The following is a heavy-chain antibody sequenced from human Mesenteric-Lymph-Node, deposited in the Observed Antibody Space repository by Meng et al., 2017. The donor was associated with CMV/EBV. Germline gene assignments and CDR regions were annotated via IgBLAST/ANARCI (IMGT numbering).Heavy chain of an antibody. J-gene: IGHJ5*02. CDR3: ARESGSGVGWFHP. CDR2: MFYSGTT. D-gene: IGHD3-10*01. V-gene: IGHV4-39*07. Sequence: CTVSGGYISSSSYCWGWIRQPPGKGLEWIGTMFYSGTTYYNPSLNSRVTMSLDTSKIQFSLRLSSVTAADTAVYYCARESGSGVGWFHPWGQGTLVTVSS. CDR1: GGYISSSSYC.